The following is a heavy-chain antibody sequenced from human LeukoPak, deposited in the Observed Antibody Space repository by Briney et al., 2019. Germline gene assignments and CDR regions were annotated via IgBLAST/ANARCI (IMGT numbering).Heavy chain of an antibody. CDR1: GDSVSGNRAT. J-gene: IGHJ4*02. CDR3: GRAEHDWGSDY. D-gene: IGHD3-9*01. CDR2: IYYRSKWYS. V-gene: IGHV6-1*01. Sequence: SQTLSLTCAISGDSVSGNRATWNWLRQSPSRGLEWPGRIYYRSKWYSDYAVSVKGRITINPDTSKNRFSLLLNSVTPEDTAVYFCGRAEHDWGSDYWGQGTLVTVSS.